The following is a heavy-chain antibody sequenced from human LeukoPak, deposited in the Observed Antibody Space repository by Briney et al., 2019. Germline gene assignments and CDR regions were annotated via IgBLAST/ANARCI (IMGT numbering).Heavy chain of an antibody. Sequence: PGTSLRLSCAASGFTLSGYAVHWVRQAPGKGLQWVAAISYDGYNKYYADSLKGRFTISRENSKHTLWLQMNSLRAEDTAVYYCARGGMYDSYYFFYMDVWGKGTTVTVSS. J-gene: IGHJ6*03. D-gene: IGHD3-22*01. CDR3: ARGGMYDSYYFFYMDV. CDR2: ISYDGYNK. CDR1: GFTLSGYA. V-gene: IGHV3-30*01.